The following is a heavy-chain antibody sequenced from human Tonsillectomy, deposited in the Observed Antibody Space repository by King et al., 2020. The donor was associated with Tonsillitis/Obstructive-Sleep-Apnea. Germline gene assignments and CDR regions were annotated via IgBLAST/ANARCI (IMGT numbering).Heavy chain of an antibody. CDR3: ARQGGWGLFYYYMTS. D-gene: IGHD7-27*01. CDR1: GGSISSSSYY. CDR2: IYYSGRT. Sequence: QLQESGPGLVKPSETLSLTCTVSGGSISSSSYYWGWIRQPPGKGLEWIGSIYYSGRTYYNPSLKSRVTISVDTSKNQFSLKLSSVTAADTAVYYCARQGGWGLFYYYMTSGAKGPRSPSP. V-gene: IGHV4-39*01. J-gene: IGHJ6*03.